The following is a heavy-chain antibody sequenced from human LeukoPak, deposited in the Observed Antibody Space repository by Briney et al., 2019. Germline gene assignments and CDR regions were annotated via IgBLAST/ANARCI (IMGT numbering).Heavy chain of an antibody. J-gene: IGHJ4*02. CDR3: VRVALYYYGSEGYFFFEH. CDR2: ISISSSLA. D-gene: IGHD3-10*01. V-gene: IGHV3-48*01. Sequence: GGSLRLSCAASGFSFSSYNMNWLRQAPGKGLEWVSYISISSSLAYYADSVKGRFTISRDNGKNSLYLQMNTLRVEDTAIYYCVRVALYYYGSEGYFFFEHWGQGTPVTASS. CDR1: GFSFSSYN.